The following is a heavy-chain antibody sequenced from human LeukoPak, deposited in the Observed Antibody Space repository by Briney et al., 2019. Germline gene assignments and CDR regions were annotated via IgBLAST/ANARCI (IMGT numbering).Heavy chain of an antibody. D-gene: IGHD2-8*01. J-gene: IGHJ4*02. CDR3: ARLINGGRALDY. Sequence: GASVKLSCKASGYTFTSNGISWVRQAPGQGREWMGWISAYNGNTNYTQKLQGRVTMTTDTSTSTAYMELRSLRSDDTAVYYCARLINGGRALDYWGQGTLVTVSS. CDR2: ISAYNGNT. CDR1: GYTFTSNG. V-gene: IGHV1-18*01.